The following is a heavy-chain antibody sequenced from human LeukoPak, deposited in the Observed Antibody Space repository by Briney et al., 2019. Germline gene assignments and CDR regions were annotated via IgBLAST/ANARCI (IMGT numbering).Heavy chain of an antibody. CDR1: GGSISSSSYY. D-gene: IGHD3-16*02. V-gene: IGHV4-39*07. J-gene: IGHJ4*02. CDR2: IYYSGST. Sequence: SETLSLTCTVSGGSISSSSYYWGWIRQPPGKGLEWIGSIYYSGSTYYNPSLKSRVTISVDTSKNQFSLKLSSVTAADTAVYYCARDPVAFGGVIVMGGGFDYWGQGTLVTVSS. CDR3: ARDPVAFGGVIVMGGGFDY.